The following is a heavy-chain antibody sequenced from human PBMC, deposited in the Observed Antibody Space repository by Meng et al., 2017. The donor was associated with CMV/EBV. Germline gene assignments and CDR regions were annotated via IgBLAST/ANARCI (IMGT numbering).Heavy chain of an antibody. CDR2: TYYRSKWYN. Sequence: SQTLSLTCAISGDSVSSNSAAWNWIRQSPSRGLEWLGRTYYRSKWYNDYAVSVKSRITINPDTSKNQFSLKLSSVTAADTAVYYCASGRYQLRYSPYWYFDLWGRGTLVTV. D-gene: IGHD2-2*01. CDR1: GDSVSSNSAA. CDR3: ASGRYQLRYSPYWYFDL. V-gene: IGHV6-1*01. J-gene: IGHJ2*01.